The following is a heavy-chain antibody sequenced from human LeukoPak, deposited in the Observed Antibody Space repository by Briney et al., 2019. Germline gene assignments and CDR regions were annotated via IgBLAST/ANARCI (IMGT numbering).Heavy chain of an antibody. CDR1: GFTFSSYA. D-gene: IGHD6-13*01. CDR3: ANGRAAAGIGY. Sequence: PGGSLRLSCAASGFTFSSYAMSWVRQAPGKGLESVSAISGSGGSTYYADSVKGRFTISRDNSKNTLYLQMNSLRAEDTAVYYCANGRAAAGIGYWGQGTLVTVSS. J-gene: IGHJ4*02. CDR2: ISGSGGST. V-gene: IGHV3-23*01.